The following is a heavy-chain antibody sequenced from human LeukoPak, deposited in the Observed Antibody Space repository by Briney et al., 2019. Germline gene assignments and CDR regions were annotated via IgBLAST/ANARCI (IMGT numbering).Heavy chain of an antibody. D-gene: IGHD3-22*01. Sequence: GESLKISCKGSGYSFTSYWIAWVRQMPGKGLEWMGVIYPGDSDTRYSPSFQGQVTISADKSISTAYLQWSSLKASDTAMYYCARQARSYYYDSSGYPAYAFDIWGQGTMVTVSS. J-gene: IGHJ3*02. CDR3: ARQARSYYYDSSGYPAYAFDI. CDR1: GYSFTSYW. V-gene: IGHV5-51*01. CDR2: IYPGDSDT.